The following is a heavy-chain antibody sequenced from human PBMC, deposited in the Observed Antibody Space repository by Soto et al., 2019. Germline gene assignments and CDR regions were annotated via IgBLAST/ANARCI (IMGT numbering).Heavy chain of an antibody. CDR1: GGSFRNYY. Sequence: SETLSLTCGVYGGSFRNYYWSWVRQPPGKGLEWIGEIIHSESTKYNPSLKSRVTISVDTSKNQFSLKLSSVTAADTAVYYCARQRPTDGRWEFANYYGMDVWGQGTPVTVSS. CDR3: ARQRPTDGRWEFANYYGMDV. J-gene: IGHJ6*02. D-gene: IGHD1-26*01. V-gene: IGHV4-34*12. CDR2: IIHSEST.